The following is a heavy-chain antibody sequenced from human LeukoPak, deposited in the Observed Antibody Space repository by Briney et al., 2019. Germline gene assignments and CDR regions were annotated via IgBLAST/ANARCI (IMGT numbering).Heavy chain of an antibody. J-gene: IGHJ5*02. CDR3: TAMVTVWFDP. D-gene: IGHD5-18*01. V-gene: IGHV4-4*07. CDR2: IYTSGST. CDR1: GGSISSYY. Sequence: KSSETLSLTCTVSGGSISSYYWSWIRQPPGKGLEWIGRIYTSGSTNYNPSLKSRVTMSVDTSKNQFSLKLSSVTAADTAVYSDTAMVTVWFDPWGQGTLVTVSS.